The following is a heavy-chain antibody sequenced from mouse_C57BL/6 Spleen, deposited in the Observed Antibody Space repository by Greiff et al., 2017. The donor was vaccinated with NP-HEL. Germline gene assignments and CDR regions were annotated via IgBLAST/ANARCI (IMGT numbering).Heavy chain of an antibody. CDR2: IFPGSGST. J-gene: IGHJ3*01. Sequence: QVHVKQSGPELVKPGASVKISCKASGYTFTDYYINWVKQRPGQGLEWIGWIFPGSGSTYYNEKFKDKATLTVDKSSSTAYMLLSSLTSEDSAVYFCARGHYYGSSSSFAYWGQGTLVTVSA. CDR1: GYTFTDYY. CDR3: ARGHYYGSSSSFAY. V-gene: IGHV1-75*01. D-gene: IGHD1-1*01.